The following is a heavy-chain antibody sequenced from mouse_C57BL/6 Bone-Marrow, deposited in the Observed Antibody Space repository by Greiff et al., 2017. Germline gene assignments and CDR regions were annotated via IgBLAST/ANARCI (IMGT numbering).Heavy chain of an antibody. CDR3: AREESSYGSSYDYAMDY. Sequence: VQLVESGAELVKPGASVKISCKASGYAFSSYWMNWVKQRPGKGLEWIGQIYPGDGDTNYNGKFKGKATLTADKSSSTAYMQLSSLTSEDSAVYFCAREESSYGSSYDYAMDYWGQGTSVTVSS. V-gene: IGHV1-80*01. CDR1: GYAFSSYW. D-gene: IGHD1-1*01. CDR2: IYPGDGDT. J-gene: IGHJ4*01.